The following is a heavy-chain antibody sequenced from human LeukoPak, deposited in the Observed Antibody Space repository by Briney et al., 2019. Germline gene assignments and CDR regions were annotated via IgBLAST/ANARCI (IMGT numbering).Heavy chain of an antibody. J-gene: IGHJ4*02. CDR1: GGSFSGYY. CDR3: ARVSSSWYRPFDY. CDR2: INHSGST. D-gene: IGHD6-13*01. Sequence: SETLSLTCAVYGGSFSGYYWSWIRQPPGKGLEWIGEINHSGSTNYNPSLKSRVTISVDTSKNQFSLKLSSVTAAATAVYYCARVSSSWYRPFDYWGQGTLVTVSS. V-gene: IGHV4-34*01.